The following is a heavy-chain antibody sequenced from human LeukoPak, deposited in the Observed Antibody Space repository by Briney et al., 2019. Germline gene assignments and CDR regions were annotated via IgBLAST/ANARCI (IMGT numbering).Heavy chain of an antibody. Sequence: GGSLRLSCAASGFTFSRYSMHWVRQAPGKGLVWVSRINSDGSSTSYADSVKGRFTISRDNAKNTLYLQMNSLRAEDTAVYYCARDGGPGAAANDYWGQGTLVTVSS. J-gene: IGHJ4*02. V-gene: IGHV3-74*01. CDR3: ARDGGPGAAANDY. CDR1: GFTFSRYS. D-gene: IGHD2-2*01. CDR2: INSDGSST.